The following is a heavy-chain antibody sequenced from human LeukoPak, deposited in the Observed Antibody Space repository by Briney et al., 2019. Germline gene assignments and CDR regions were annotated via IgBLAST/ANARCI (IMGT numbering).Heavy chain of an antibody. J-gene: IGHJ4*02. CDR1: GYTFTGCY. V-gene: IGHV1-2*02. CDR2: INANSGGT. Sequence: ASVKVSCKASGYTFTGCYMHWVRQAPGQGLEWMGWINANSGGTDYAQKFQDRVTMTRDTSISTAYMELSRLRSDDTAVYYCATDGHGGNSFDYWGQGTLVTVSS. D-gene: IGHD4-23*01. CDR3: ATDGHGGNSFDY.